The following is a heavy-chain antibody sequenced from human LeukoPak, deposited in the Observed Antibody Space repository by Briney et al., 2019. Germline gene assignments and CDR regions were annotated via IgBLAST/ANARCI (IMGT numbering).Heavy chain of an antibody. V-gene: IGHV4-31*03. CDR2: IYYSGST. J-gene: IGHJ6*02. Sequence: PSETLSLTCTVSGGSIISGGYYWSWIRQHPGKGLEWIGYIYYSGSTYYNPSLKSRVTISVDTSKNQFSLKLSSVTAADTAVYYCARIIAAAGDYYGMDVWGQGTTVTVSS. CDR1: GGSIISGGYY. CDR3: ARIIAAAGDYYGMDV. D-gene: IGHD6-25*01.